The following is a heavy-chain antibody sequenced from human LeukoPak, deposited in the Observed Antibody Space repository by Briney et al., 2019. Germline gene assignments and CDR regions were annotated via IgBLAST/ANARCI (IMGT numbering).Heavy chain of an antibody. J-gene: IGHJ4*02. CDR2: INPNSGGT. V-gene: IGHV1-2*02. D-gene: IGHD4-23*01. CDR1: GYTFTGYY. CDR3: ARVYGGRQRVDFDY. Sequence: ASVKVSCKASGYTFTGYYMHWVRQAPGQGLEWMGWINPNSGGTNYAQKFQGRVTMTRDTSISTAYMELSRLRSEDTAVYYCARVYGGRQRVDFDYWGQRTLVTVSS.